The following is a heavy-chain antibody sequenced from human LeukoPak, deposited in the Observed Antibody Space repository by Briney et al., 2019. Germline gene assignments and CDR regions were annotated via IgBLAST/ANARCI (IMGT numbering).Heavy chain of an antibody. CDR3: AKVNILQWSPVAFRFDP. V-gene: IGHV4-4*07. CDR2: VYTLGGT. J-gene: IGHJ5*02. CDR1: GASVSNSY. Sequence: RSSETLSLTCSVSGASVSNSYWIWIRQPAGKGLEWIGSVYTLGGTSYNPSLKSRVTMSVDTSKNQLSLTLTSVTAADTGVYFCAKVNILQWSPVAFRFDPWGQGTLVTVSS. D-gene: IGHD3-3*01.